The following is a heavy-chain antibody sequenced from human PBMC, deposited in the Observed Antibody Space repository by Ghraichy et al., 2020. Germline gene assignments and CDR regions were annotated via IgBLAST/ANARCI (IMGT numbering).Heavy chain of an antibody. J-gene: IGHJ4*02. CDR3: AARGAAAVDFDY. D-gene: IGHD6-13*01. CDR2: IYYSGST. V-gene: IGHV4-59*01. CDR1: GGSISSYY. Sequence: SETLSLTCTVSGGSISSYYWSWIRQPPGKGLEWIGYIYYSGSTNYNPSLKSRVTISVDTSKNQFSLKLSSVTAADTAVYYCAARGAAAVDFDYWGQGTLVTVSS.